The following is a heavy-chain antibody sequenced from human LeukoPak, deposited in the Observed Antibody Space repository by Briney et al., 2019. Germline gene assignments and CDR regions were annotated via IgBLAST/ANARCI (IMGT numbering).Heavy chain of an antibody. J-gene: IGHJ4*02. CDR2: INHSGST. CDR1: VGSFSGYY. CDR3: ARGVFGY. V-gene: IGHV4-34*01. Sequence: KPSETLSLTCAVYVGSFSGYYWSWIRQPPGKGLEWIGEINHSGSTNYNPSLKSRVTISVDTSKNQFSLKLSSVTAADTAVYYCARGVFGYWGQGTLVTVSS.